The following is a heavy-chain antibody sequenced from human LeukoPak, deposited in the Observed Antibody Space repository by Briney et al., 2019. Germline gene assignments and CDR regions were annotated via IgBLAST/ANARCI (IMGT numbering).Heavy chain of an antibody. CDR1: GYTLTELS. V-gene: IGHV1-24*01. D-gene: IGHD2-15*01. CDR2: FDPEDGET. J-gene: IGHJ4*02. CDR3: ATRDRRGGYYYDY. Sequence: ASVRVSCTVSGYTLTELSMHWVRQAPGKGLEWMGGFDPEDGETIYAQKFQGRVTMTEDTSTDTAYMELSSLRSEDTAVYYCATRDRRGGYYYDYWGQGTLVTVSS.